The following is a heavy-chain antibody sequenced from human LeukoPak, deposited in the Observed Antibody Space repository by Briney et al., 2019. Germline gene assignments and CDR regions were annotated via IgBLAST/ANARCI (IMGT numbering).Heavy chain of an antibody. Sequence: ASVKVSCKASGYTFTSYAMHWVRQAPGQRLEWMGWINAGNGNTKYPQKFQGRVTITRDTSASTAYMELSSLRSEDTAVYYCARGSSPRLGAFDIWGQGTMVTVSS. V-gene: IGHV1-3*01. J-gene: IGHJ3*02. D-gene: IGHD7-27*01. CDR3: ARGSSPRLGAFDI. CDR2: INAGNGNT. CDR1: GYTFTSYA.